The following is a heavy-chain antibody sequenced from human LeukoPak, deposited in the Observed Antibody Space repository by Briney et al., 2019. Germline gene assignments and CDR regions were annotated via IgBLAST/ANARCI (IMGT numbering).Heavy chain of an antibody. J-gene: IGHJ4*02. CDR2: IYTSGST. V-gene: IGHV4-61*02. Sequence: SETLSLTCTVSGGSISSGSYYWSWIRQPAGKGLEWIGRIYTSGSTNYNPSLKSRVTISVDTSKNQFSLKLSFVTAADTAVYYCSKERAGTTIDYWGQGTLVTVSS. CDR1: GGSISSGSYY. D-gene: IGHD1-1*01. CDR3: SKERAGTTIDY.